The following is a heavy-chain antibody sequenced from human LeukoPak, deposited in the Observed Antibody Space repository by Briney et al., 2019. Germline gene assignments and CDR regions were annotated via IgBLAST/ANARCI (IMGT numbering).Heavy chain of an antibody. V-gene: IGHV1-69*04. CDR3: ASELMDIVATIPSGYFDY. J-gene: IGHJ4*02. D-gene: IGHD5-12*01. CDR2: IIPILGIA. Sequence: ASVKVSCKASGGTFSSYAISWVRQAPGQGLEWMGRIIPILGIANYAQKFQGRVTITADESTSTAYMELSSLRSEDTAVYYCASELMDIVATIPSGYFDYWGQGTLVTVSS. CDR1: GGTFSSYA.